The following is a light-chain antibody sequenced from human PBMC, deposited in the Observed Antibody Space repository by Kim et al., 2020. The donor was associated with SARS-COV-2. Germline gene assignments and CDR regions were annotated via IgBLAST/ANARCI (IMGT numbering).Light chain of an antibody. Sequence: VSPGERATLSCRAGQSVTSSLAWYQQKPGQAPRLLIYGASTRATGIPARFSGSGSGTEFTLTISSLQSEDFAVYYCQKYNNWPVTFGQGTKVDIK. CDR2: GAS. CDR1: QSVTSS. J-gene: IGKJ1*01. CDR3: QKYNNWPVT. V-gene: IGKV3D-15*01.